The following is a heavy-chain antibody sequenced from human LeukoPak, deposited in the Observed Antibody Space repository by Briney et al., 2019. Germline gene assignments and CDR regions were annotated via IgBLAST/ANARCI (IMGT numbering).Heavy chain of an antibody. J-gene: IGHJ4*02. V-gene: IGHV3-30*18. Sequence: GRSLRLSCAASGFTFSSYGMHWVRQAPGKGLEWVAVISYDGSNKYYADSVKGRFTISRDNSKNTLYLQMNSLRAEDTAVYYCAKGQISEHAYQLNFDYWGQGTLVTVSS. CDR3: AKGQISEHAYQLNFDY. D-gene: IGHD2-2*01. CDR2: ISYDGSNK. CDR1: GFTFSSYG.